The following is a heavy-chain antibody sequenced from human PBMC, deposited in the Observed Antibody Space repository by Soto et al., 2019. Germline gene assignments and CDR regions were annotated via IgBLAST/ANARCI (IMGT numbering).Heavy chain of an antibody. J-gene: IGHJ5*02. CDR2: ISGSGGST. CDR1: GFTFSSYA. Sequence: GGSLRLSCVASGFTFSSYAMSWVRQAPGKGLEWVSAISGSGGSTYYAHSVKGRFTISRDNSKNTLYLQMNSLRAEDTAVYYCARGWTYYDFWSGPPGPNWFDPWGQGTLVTVSS. CDR3: ARGWTYYDFWSGPPGPNWFDP. D-gene: IGHD3-3*01. V-gene: IGHV3-23*01.